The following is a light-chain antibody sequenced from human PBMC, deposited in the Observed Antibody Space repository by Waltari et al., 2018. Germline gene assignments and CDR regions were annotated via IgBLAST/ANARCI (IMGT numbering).Light chain of an antibody. CDR1: ELDYNY. V-gene: IGLV3-1*01. CDR2: EDN. Sequence: SYELTQPPSVSVSPGQTAIIPCSGAELDYNYTSWYRQRPGQSPVLILHEDNKRPSGIPDRFSGSSSGNIATLTISGTQAMDEAEYYCQAWDNTIVVFGGGTKLTVL. CDR3: QAWDNTIVV. J-gene: IGLJ3*02.